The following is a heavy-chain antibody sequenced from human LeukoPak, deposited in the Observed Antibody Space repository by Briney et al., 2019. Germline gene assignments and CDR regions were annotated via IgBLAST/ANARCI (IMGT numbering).Heavy chain of an antibody. Sequence: GGSLRLSCAASGFTFSSYGMHWVRQAPGKGLEWVAVIRYDGSNKYYADSVKGRFTISRDNSKNTLYLQMNSLRAEDTAVYYCARDLYSSSSWWFDPWGQGTLVTVSS. J-gene: IGHJ5*02. D-gene: IGHD6-6*01. CDR3: ARDLYSSSSWWFDP. CDR2: IRYDGSNK. V-gene: IGHV3-33*01. CDR1: GFTFSSYG.